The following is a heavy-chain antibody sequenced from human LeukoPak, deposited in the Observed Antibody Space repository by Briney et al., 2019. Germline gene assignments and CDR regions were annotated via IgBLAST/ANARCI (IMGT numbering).Heavy chain of an antibody. Sequence: GAAVKLSCKASGYTFTSYGISWVRQAPGQGLEWMGWISAYNGNTNYAQKLQGRVTMTTDTSTSTAYMELRSLRSDDTAVYYCARDHCSGGSCYRSPTDYWGQGTLVTVSS. J-gene: IGHJ4*02. CDR2: ISAYNGNT. CDR1: GYTFTSYG. CDR3: ARDHCSGGSCYRSPTDY. V-gene: IGHV1-18*01. D-gene: IGHD2-15*01.